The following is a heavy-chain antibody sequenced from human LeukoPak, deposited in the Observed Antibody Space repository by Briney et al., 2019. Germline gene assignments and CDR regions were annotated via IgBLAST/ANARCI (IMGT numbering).Heavy chain of an antibody. J-gene: IGHJ4*02. D-gene: IGHD1-7*01. V-gene: IGHV4-59*08. CDR3: ARPIYTVNYHGLGN. CDR1: GGSISSNY. Sequence: SETLSLTCTVSGGSISSNYFNWIRLRPGKGLERIGYIYYSCSGTTNYNPSLKSRVTMSVDTSKNQFSLKLSSVTAADTAVYYWARPIYTVNYHGLGNCGQRTLFTVSS. CDR2: IYYSCSGTT.